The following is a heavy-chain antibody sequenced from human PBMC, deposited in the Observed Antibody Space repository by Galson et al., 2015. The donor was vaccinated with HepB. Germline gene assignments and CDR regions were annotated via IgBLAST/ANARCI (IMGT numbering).Heavy chain of an antibody. CDR1: GFTFSSYW. V-gene: IGHV3-7*03. CDR2: IKQDGSEK. CDR3: ARVRVVVPAAMNAFDI. Sequence: SLRLSCAASGFTFSSYWMSWVRQAPGKGLEWVANIKQDGSEKYYVDSVKGRFTISRDNAKNSLYLQMNSLRAEDTAVYYCARVRVVVPAAMNAFDIWGQGTMVTVSS. J-gene: IGHJ3*02. D-gene: IGHD2-2*01.